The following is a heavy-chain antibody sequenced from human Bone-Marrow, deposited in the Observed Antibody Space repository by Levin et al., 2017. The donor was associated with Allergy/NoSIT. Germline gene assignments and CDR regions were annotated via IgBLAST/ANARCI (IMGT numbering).Heavy chain of an antibody. V-gene: IGHV3-21*01. CDR2: ISSNSTYI. J-gene: IGHJ4*02. CDR3: ASGSGFRGYTYGAFYFAS. Sequence: GASVKVSCAASGFTFNNYHMNWLRQAPGKGLEWVASISSNSTYIFYADSVKGRFTISRDNAKNSLFLQMNSLTAEDTAVYYCASGSGFRGYTYGAFYFASWGQGNLVTVSS. CDR1: GFTFNNYH. D-gene: IGHD5-18*01.